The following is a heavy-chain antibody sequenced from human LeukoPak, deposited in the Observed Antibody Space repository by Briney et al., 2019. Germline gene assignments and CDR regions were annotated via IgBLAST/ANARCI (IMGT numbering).Heavy chain of an antibody. Sequence: GGSLRLSCAASGFTFSSHGMGWVRQAPGRGLEWVSSISIGGDTTYSDSVKGRLTISRDNSKNTLYLQLDSLRAEDTAIYYCAKEIRPNDCSGQGNLVTVSS. CDR2: ISIGGDTT. V-gene: IGHV3-23*01. D-gene: IGHD4-17*01. J-gene: IGHJ4*02. CDR1: GFTFSSHG. CDR3: AKEIRPNDC.